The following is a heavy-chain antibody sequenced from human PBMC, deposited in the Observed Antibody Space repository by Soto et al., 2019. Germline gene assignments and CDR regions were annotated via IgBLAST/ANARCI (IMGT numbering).Heavy chain of an antibody. CDR1: GGSFSGYY. D-gene: IGHD3-3*01. CDR2: INHSGST. J-gene: IGHJ6*02. V-gene: IGHV4-34*01. CDR3: ARGPEWLTYYYYGMDV. Sequence: SETLSLTCAVYGGSFSGYYWSWIRQPPGKGLEWIGEINHSGSTNYNPSLKSRVTISVDTSKNQFSLKLSSVTAADTAVYYCARGPEWLTYYYYGMDVWGQGTTVTVSS.